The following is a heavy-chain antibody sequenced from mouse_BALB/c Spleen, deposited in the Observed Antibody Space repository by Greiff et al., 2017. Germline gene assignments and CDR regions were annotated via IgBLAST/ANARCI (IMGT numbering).Heavy chain of an antibody. J-gene: IGHJ2*01. CDR1: GFTFSDFY. CDR3: ARDARYGNFYFDY. CDR2: SRNKANDYTT. V-gene: IGHV7-1*02. D-gene: IGHD2-10*02. Sequence: EVKLMESGGGLVQPGGSLRLSCATSGFTFSDFYMEWVRQPPGKRLEWIAASRNKANDYTTEYSATVKGRFIVSRDTYQSILYLQMNALRAEDNAVYYCARDARYGNFYFDYWGQGTTLTVSS.